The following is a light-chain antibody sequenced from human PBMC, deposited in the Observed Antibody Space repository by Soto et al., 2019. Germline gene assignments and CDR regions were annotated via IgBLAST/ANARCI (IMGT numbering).Light chain of an antibody. CDR3: QQRQYWPPIT. CDR1: LNINSY. J-gene: IGKJ5*01. Sequence: VLTQSPATLSLSPGERATLSCRASLNINSYLAWYQQKPGQAPRLLIYDASNRAAGIPARFSGSGSGTDFTLTISSLEPEDFAIYYCQQRQYWPPITFGQGTRLEIK. V-gene: IGKV3-11*01. CDR2: DAS.